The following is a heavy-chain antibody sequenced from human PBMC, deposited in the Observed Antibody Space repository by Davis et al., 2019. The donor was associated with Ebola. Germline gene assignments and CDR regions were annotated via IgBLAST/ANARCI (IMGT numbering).Heavy chain of an antibody. Sequence: ESLKISCVASGSVFRNYVMSWVRQAPVKGLEWVSTLGTSADTYYADSVKGRFTISSDKSKNTLYLQMNGLRVEDTAIYYCAKDTSNIWFDIWGQGTNVTVSS. CDR1: GSVFRNYV. CDR2: LGTSADT. V-gene: IGHV3-23*01. D-gene: IGHD1-26*01. J-gene: IGHJ3*02. CDR3: AKDTSNIWFDI.